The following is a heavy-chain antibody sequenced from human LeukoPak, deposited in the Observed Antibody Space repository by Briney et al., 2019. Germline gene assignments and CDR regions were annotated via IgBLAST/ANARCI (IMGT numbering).Heavy chain of an antibody. Sequence: ASVKVSCKASGYTFTSYYMHWVRQAPGQGLEWMGGIIPIFGTANYAQKFQGRVTITADKSTSTAYMELSSLRSEDTAVYYCARPRSGRYRGTYGDAFDIWGQGTMVTVSS. J-gene: IGHJ3*02. V-gene: IGHV1-69*06. CDR1: GYTFTSYY. D-gene: IGHD1-26*01. CDR2: IIPIFGTA. CDR3: ARPRSGRYRGTYGDAFDI.